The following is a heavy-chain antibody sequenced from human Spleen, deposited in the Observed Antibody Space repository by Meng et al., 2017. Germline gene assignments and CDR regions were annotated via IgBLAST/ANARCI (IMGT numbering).Heavy chain of an antibody. J-gene: IGHJ3*02. V-gene: IGHV4-39*07. D-gene: IGHD1-26*01. Sequence: SETLSLTCSVSGGSISGSSNYWGWVRQSPGKGLEWIGSIYYGGRTFYNPSLKSRVTIAIDKSKNQFSLKLSSVTAADTAVYYCARDLGAIISGAFDIWGQGTMVTVSS. CDR1: GGSISGSSNY. CDR3: ARDLGAIISGAFDI. CDR2: IYYGGRT.